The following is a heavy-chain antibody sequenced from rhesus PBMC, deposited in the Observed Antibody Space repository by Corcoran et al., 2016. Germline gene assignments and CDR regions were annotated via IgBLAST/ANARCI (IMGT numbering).Heavy chain of an antibody. V-gene: IGHV4-80*01. CDR3: ARQGIFDY. D-gene: IGHD5-42*01. J-gene: IGHJ4*01. CDR1: GGSFSSYW. Sequence: QVQLQESGPGLVKPSETLSLTCAVSGGSFSSYWWSWIRQPPGKGLEWIGEINGNSGSTNYNPSLKSRVTISKDAAKNQVSLKLSSVTAADTAVYYCARQGIFDYWGQGVLVTVSS. CDR2: INGNSGST.